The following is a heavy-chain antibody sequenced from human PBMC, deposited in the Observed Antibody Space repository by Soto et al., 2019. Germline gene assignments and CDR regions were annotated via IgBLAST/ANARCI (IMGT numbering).Heavy chain of an antibody. D-gene: IGHD2-21*01. Sequence: EVQLVESGGGLVKPGESLRISCAASGFTLSNAWMSWVRQAPGKGLEWVGRIGSKTDGGTTDYAAPVKGRFIVSRDDSKNTLYLQMNSLQPEDSGVYFCTTRIAGGQGTRVTVS. CDR3: TTRIA. V-gene: IGHV3-15*04. J-gene: IGHJ4*02. CDR2: IGSKTDGGTT. CDR1: GFTLSNAW.